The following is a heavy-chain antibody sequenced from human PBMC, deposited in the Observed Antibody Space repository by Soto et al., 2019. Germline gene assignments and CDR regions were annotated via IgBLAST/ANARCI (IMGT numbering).Heavy chain of an antibody. D-gene: IGHD3-9*01. CDR3: ARANDILTGSALDY. J-gene: IGHJ4*02. Sequence: PSETLSLTCTVSGGSISSYYWSWIRQPPGKGLEWIGYNYYSGSTNYNPSLKRRVTITVDTSKNQFSLKLSSVTAADTAVYYCARANDILTGSALDYWGQGTLVTVS. V-gene: IGHV4-59*01. CDR1: GGSISSYY. CDR2: NYYSGST.